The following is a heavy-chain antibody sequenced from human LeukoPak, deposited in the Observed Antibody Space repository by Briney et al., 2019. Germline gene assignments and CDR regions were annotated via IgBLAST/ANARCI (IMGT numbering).Heavy chain of an antibody. J-gene: IGHJ3*02. V-gene: IGHV1-18*01. Sequence: ASVKVSCKASGYTFTSYGISWVRQAPGQGLEWMGWISAYNGNTNYAQKLQGRVTMTTDTSTSTAYMELRSLRSDDTAVYYCARDVILKLLWFGESAFDIWGQGTMVTVSS. D-gene: IGHD3-10*01. CDR3: ARDVILKLLWFGESAFDI. CDR1: GYTFTSYG. CDR2: ISAYNGNT.